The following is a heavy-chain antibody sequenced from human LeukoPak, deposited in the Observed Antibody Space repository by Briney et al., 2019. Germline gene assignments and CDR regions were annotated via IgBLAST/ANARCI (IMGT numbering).Heavy chain of an antibody. Sequence: GGSLRLSCAAYGFTFSSHWVAWLRQAPEKGLEWVANIKQDGSEIYYVDSVKGRFTISRDNAKNSLYLQMNSLRAEDTAVYFCARWRTSNWSEFDYWAQGTLVTVSS. CDR2: IKQDGSEI. J-gene: IGHJ4*02. CDR1: GFTFSSHW. V-gene: IGHV3-7*05. D-gene: IGHD4-11*01. CDR3: ARWRTSNWSEFDY.